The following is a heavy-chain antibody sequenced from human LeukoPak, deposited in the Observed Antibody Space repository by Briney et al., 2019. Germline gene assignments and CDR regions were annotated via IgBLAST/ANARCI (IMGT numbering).Heavy chain of an antibody. V-gene: IGHV1-18*01. Sequence: ASVKVSCKASGYTFTSYGISWVRQAPGQGLEWMGWISAYNGNTNYAQKLQGRVTMTEDTSTDTAYMELSSLRSEDTAVYYCATPSGELPYYYYYGMDVWGQGTTVTVSS. D-gene: IGHD3-10*01. J-gene: IGHJ6*02. CDR1: GYTFTSYG. CDR3: ATPSGELPYYYYYGMDV. CDR2: ISAYNGNT.